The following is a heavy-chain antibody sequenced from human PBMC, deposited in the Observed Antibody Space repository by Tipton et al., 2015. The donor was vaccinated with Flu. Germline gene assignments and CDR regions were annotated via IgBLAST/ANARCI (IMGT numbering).Heavy chain of an antibody. Sequence: TLSLTCTVSGGSISSYYWSWIRQPPGKGLEWIGYIYYSGSTNYNPSLKSRVTISVDTSKNQFSLKLSSVTAADTAVYYCAGSRDGYNYDDAFDIWGQGTMVTVSS. CDR3: AGSRDGYNYDDAFDI. CDR2: IYYSGST. V-gene: IGHV4-59*01. J-gene: IGHJ3*02. CDR1: GGSISSYY. D-gene: IGHD5-24*01.